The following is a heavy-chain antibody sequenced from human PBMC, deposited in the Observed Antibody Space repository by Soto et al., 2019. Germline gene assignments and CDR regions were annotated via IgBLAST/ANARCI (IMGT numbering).Heavy chain of an antibody. Sequence: GGSLRLSCAASGFTFSSYWMSWVRQAPGKGLEWVANIKQDGSEKYYVDSVKGRFTISRDNAKNSLYLQMNSLRAEDTAVYYCARESGGRYGMFGPLHYFDYWGQGTLVTVSS. CDR3: ARESGGRYGMFGPLHYFDY. CDR2: IKQDGSEK. D-gene: IGHD3-10*02. J-gene: IGHJ4*02. V-gene: IGHV3-7*03. CDR1: GFTFSSYW.